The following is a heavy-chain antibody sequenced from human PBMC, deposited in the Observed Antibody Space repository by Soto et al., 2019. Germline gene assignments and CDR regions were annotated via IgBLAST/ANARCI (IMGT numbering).Heavy chain of an antibody. CDR3: ARDSASYSSSSGSYWYFDL. V-gene: IGHV3-48*02. D-gene: IGHD6-6*01. Sequence: EEQLVESGGGLVQPGGSLRLSCAASGFTFDSYSMNWVRQAPGRGLEWVSYISSGSATIYYADSVKGRFTISRDNGKNSLYLQMNSLRDEDTAVYYCARDSASYSSSSGSYWYFDLWGRGTLVTVSS. CDR2: ISSGSATI. J-gene: IGHJ2*01. CDR1: GFTFDSYS.